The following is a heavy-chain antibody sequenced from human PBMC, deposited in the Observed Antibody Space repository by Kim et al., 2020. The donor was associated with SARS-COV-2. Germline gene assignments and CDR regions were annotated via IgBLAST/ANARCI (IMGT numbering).Heavy chain of an antibody. CDR3: ARGASSRLFY. J-gene: IGHJ4*02. Sequence: ASVKVSCKGSGYNFASDAINWVRQAPGQGPKYMGWINPDTGEPTYVQGFTGRFVFSVDTSVNTAFLQINGLEAEDTALYFCARGASSRLFYWGQGTLVTVSS. CDR1: GYNFASDA. D-gene: IGHD6-13*01. CDR2: INPDTGEP. V-gene: IGHV7-4-1*02.